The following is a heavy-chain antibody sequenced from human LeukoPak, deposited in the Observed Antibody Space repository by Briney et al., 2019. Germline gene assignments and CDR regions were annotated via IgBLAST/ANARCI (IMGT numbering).Heavy chain of an antibody. J-gene: IGHJ4*02. D-gene: IGHD6-19*01. CDR2: INHSGST. CDR3: ARGPTDSSGWYRRYYFDY. Sequence: RTSETLSLTCAVYGGSFSGYYWSWIRQPPGKGLEWIGEINHSGSTNYNPSLKSRVTISVDTSKNQFSLKLSSVTAADTAVYYCARGPTDSSGWYRRYYFDYWGQGTLVTVSS. CDR1: GGSFSGYY. V-gene: IGHV4-34*01.